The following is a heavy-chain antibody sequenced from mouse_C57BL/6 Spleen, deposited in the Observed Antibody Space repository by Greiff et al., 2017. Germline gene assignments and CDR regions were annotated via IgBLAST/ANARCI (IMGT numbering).Heavy chain of an antibody. CDR1: GYAFSSYW. V-gene: IGHV1-80*01. D-gene: IGHD1-1*01. CDR2: IYPGDGDT. Sequence: QVQLQQSGAELVKPGASVKISCKASGYAFSSYWMNWVKQRPGKGLEWIGQIYPGDGDTNYNGKFKGKATLTADKSSSTAYMQLSSLTSEDAAVYFCARGDYGSSYGFAYWGQGTLVTVSA. CDR3: ARGDYGSSYGFAY. J-gene: IGHJ3*01.